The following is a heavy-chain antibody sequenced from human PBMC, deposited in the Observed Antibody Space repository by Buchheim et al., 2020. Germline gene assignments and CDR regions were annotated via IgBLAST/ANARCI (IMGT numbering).Heavy chain of an antibody. J-gene: IGHJ4*02. V-gene: IGHV1-46*01. D-gene: IGHD5-18*01. CDR2: INPSGGST. CDR3: ARGGYTWIQLWLELHY. Sequence: QVQLVQSGAEVKKPGASVKVSCKASGYTFTSYYMHWVRQAPGQGLEWMGIINPSGGSTSYAQKFQGRVTMTRDKSTTTVYMELSSLRSEDTAVYYCARGGYTWIQLWLELHYWGQGTL. CDR1: GYTFTSYY.